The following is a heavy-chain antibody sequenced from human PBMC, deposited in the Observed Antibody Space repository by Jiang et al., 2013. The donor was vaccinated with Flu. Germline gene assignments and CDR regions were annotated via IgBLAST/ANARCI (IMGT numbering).Heavy chain of an antibody. V-gene: IGHV4-31*02. Sequence: LEWIGYIYYSGSTYYNPSLKSRVTISVDTSKNQFSLKLSSVTAADTAVYYCARQRGYSYGIGEVSYYFDYWGQGTLVTVSS. CDR2: IYYSGST. J-gene: IGHJ4*02. D-gene: IGHD5-18*01. CDR3: ARQRGYSYGIGEVSYYFDY.